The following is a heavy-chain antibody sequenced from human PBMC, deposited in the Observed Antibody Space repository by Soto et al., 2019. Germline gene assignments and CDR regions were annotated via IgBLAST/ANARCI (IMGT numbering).Heavy chain of an antibody. CDR2: IFWDDDH. J-gene: IGHJ4*01. D-gene: IGHD3-10*01. CDR3: AREMYYSTYFDF. CDR1: GGSISSYYW. V-gene: IGHV2-5*08. Sequence: TLSLTCTVSGGSISSYYWSWIRQPPGKALEWLALIFWDDDHRYNPSLKTSLTITKDTSKNQVVLTMTRLHPADTTTYFCAREMYYSTYFDFWGPGTLVTVSS.